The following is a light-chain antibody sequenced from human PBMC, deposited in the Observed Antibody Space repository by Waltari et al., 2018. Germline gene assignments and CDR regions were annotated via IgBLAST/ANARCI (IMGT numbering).Light chain of an antibody. J-gene: IGLJ3*02. CDR1: SCNIGAGYD. V-gene: IGLV1-40*01. Sequence: QSVLTQPPSVSGAPGQRATISCTGSSCNIGAGYDVHWYQPLPGTAPKLLIYGNSNRPSGVPDRFSGAKSGTSASLAITGLQAEDEADYYCQSYDSSLRVFGGGTKLTVL. CDR2: GNS. CDR3: QSYDSSLRV.